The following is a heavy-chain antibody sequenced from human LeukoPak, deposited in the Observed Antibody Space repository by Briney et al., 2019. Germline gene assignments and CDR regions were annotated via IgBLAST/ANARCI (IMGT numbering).Heavy chain of an antibody. J-gene: IGHJ4*02. V-gene: IGHV4-4*02. Sequence: SETLSLTCAVSGGSISSSNWWSWVRQPPGKGLEWIGEIYHSGSTNYNPSLKSRVTISVDTSKNQFSLKLSSVTAADTAVYYCARGNVGYSSGWYDYWGQGTLVTVSS. CDR2: IYHSGST. D-gene: IGHD6-19*01. CDR3: ARGNVGYSSGWYDY. CDR1: GGSISSSNW.